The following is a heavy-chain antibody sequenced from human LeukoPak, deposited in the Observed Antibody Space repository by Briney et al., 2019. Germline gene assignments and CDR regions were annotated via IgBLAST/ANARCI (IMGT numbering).Heavy chain of an antibody. D-gene: IGHD1-26*01. J-gene: IGHJ3*02. CDR3: ARDFGGSYAEAFDI. CDR1: GSSINSYY. CDR2: NYYSGIT. Sequence: SETLSLTRTFSGSSINSYYWSWIRQPPGKGLEWIGYNYYSGITNYNPSLKSRVTISVDTSKNQFSLKLSSVTAADTAVYYCARDFGGSYAEAFDIWGQGTMVTVSS. V-gene: IGHV4-59*12.